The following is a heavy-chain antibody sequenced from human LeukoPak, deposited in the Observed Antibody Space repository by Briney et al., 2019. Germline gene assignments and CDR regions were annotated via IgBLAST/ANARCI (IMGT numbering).Heavy chain of an antibody. CDR3: ARHGDYGNPLGY. CDR2: IYYSGST. V-gene: IGHV4-59*08. Sequence: PSETLSLTCTVSGGSISSYYWSWIRQPPGKGLEWIGYIYYSGSTNYNPSLKSRVTISVDTSKNQFSLKLSSVTAADTAVYYCARHGDYGNPLGYWGQGTLVTVSS. D-gene: IGHD4-11*01. CDR1: GGSISSYY. J-gene: IGHJ4*02.